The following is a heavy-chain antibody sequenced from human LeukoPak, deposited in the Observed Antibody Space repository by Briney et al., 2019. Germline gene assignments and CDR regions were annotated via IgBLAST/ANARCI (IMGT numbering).Heavy chain of an antibody. D-gene: IGHD6-13*01. CDR3: ARGGIAAAGEFDP. CDR2: IIPIFGTA. V-gene: IGHV1-69*06. CDR1: GYTFTSYY. Sequence: ASVKVSCKASGYTFTSYYMHWLRQAPGQGLEWMGGIIPIFGTANYAQKFQGRVTITADKSTSTAYMELSSLRSEDTAVYYCARGGIAAAGEFDPWGQGTLVTVSS. J-gene: IGHJ5*02.